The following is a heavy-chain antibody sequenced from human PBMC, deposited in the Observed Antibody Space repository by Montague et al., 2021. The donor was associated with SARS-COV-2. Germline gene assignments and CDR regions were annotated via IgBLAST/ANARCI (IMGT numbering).Heavy chain of an antibody. J-gene: IGHJ3*01. CDR2: IYTSGST. D-gene: IGHD3-10*01. V-gene: IGHV4-61*02. CDR3: ARDLAPYYGSGSYYTPIDAFDL. CDR1: GGSISSGSYY. Sequence: TLSLTCTVSGGSISSGSYYWSWIRQPAGKGLEWIGRIYTSGSTNYNPSLKSRVTISVDTSKNQFSLKLSSVTAADTAVYYCARDLAPYYGSGSYYTPIDAFDLWGQGTMVTVSS.